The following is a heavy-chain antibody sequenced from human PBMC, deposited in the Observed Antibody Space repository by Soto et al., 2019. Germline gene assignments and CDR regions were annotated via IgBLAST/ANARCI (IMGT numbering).Heavy chain of an antibody. Sequence: ASVKVSCKASGYTFTSYGISWVRQAPGQGLEWMGWISVYNGNTNYAQKLQGRVTMTTDTSTTTSYMELRSLRSDDTAVYYCARIDSYYDFWSGANWFDPWGQGTLVTVSS. CDR1: GYTFTSYG. J-gene: IGHJ5*02. D-gene: IGHD3-3*01. CDR3: ARIDSYYDFWSGANWFDP. CDR2: ISVYNGNT. V-gene: IGHV1-18*01.